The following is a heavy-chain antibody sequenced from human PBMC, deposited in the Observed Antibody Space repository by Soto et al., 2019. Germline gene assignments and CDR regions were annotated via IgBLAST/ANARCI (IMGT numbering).Heavy chain of an antibody. V-gene: IGHV1-2*04. CDR2: LNPNSGGT. D-gene: IGHD6-19*01. Sequence: ASVKVSCKASGYTFTGYYMHWVRKAPLQGLEWMGWLNPNSGGTNYAQKFQGWVTMTRDTSISTAYMELSRLRSDDTAVYYCARAGQKESGGYANFDYWAQGSLVTVSS. J-gene: IGHJ4*02. CDR3: ARAGQKESGGYANFDY. CDR1: GYTFTGYY.